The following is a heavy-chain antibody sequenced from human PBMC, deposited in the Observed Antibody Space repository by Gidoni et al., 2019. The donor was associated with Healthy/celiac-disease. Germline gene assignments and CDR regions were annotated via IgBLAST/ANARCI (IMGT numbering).Heavy chain of an antibody. Sequence: QVQLQESGPGLVKPSETLSLTCTVSGGSISSYYWSWIRQPPGKGLAWIGYIYYSGSTNYNPSLKSRVTISVDTSKNQFSLKLSSVTAADTAVYYCAREGYGDRYFDLWGRGTLVTVSS. D-gene: IGHD4-17*01. CDR2: IYYSGST. CDR3: AREGYGDRYFDL. J-gene: IGHJ2*01. V-gene: IGHV4-59*01. CDR1: GGSISSYY.